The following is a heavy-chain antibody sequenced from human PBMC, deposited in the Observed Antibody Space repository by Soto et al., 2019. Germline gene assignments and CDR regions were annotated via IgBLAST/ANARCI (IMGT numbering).Heavy chain of an antibody. CDR3: ARGGLEGGYSYGYFDY. CDR2: IIPIFGTA. J-gene: IGHJ4*02. D-gene: IGHD5-18*01. Sequence: ASVKVSCKASGGTFSSYAISWVRQAPGQGLEWMGGIIPIFGTANYAQKFQGRVTITADESTSTAYMELSSLRSEDTAVYYCARGGLEGGYSYGYFDYWGQGTLVTVSS. V-gene: IGHV1-69*13. CDR1: GGTFSSYA.